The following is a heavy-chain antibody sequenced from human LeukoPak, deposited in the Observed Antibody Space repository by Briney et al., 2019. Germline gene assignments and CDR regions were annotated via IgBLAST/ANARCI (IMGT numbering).Heavy chain of an antibody. CDR1: GYTFTSYA. CDR2: INPNSGGT. J-gene: IGHJ5*02. V-gene: IGHV1-2*02. CDR3: ARVFYGDPGNWFDP. D-gene: IGHD4-17*01. Sequence: GASVKVSCKASGYTFTSYAMNWVRQAPGQGLEWMGWINPNSGGTNYAQKFQGRVTMTRDTSISTAYMELSRLRSDDTAVYYCARVFYGDPGNWFDPWGQGTLVTVSS.